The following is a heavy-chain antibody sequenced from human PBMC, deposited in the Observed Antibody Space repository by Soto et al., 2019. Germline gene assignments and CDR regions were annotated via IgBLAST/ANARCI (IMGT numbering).Heavy chain of an antibody. D-gene: IGHD2-2*01. CDR1: GGTFSSYT. V-gene: IGHV1-69*02. J-gene: IGHJ6*02. CDR3: ARFIVVVPAAMRSMSYYYYGMDV. CDR2: IIPILGIA. Sequence: QVQLVQSGAEVKKPGSSVKVSCKASGGTFSSYTISWVRQAPGQGLEWMGRIIPILGIANYAQKFQGRVTITADKSTSTAYMELSSLRSEDTAVYYCARFIVVVPAAMRSMSYYYYGMDVWGQGTTVTVSS.